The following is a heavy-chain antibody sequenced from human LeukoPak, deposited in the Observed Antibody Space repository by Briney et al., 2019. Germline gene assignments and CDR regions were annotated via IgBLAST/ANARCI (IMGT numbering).Heavy chain of an antibody. Sequence: PGGSLRLSCAASGFTFSSYSMNWARQAPGKGLEWVSSISSSSSYIYYADSVKGRFTISRDNAKNSLYLQMNSLRAEDTAVYYCARVLGYSYGPFDYWGQGTLVTVSS. J-gene: IGHJ4*02. D-gene: IGHD5-18*01. CDR2: ISSSSSYI. CDR1: GFTFSSYS. V-gene: IGHV3-21*01. CDR3: ARVLGYSYGPFDY.